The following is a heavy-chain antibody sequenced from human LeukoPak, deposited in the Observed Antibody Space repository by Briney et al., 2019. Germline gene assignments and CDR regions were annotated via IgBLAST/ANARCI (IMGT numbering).Heavy chain of an antibody. J-gene: IGHJ5*02. Sequence: PSETLSLTCAVSGGSISSSTHYWGWIRQPPGKGLEWIGSFYYSGDTYYNPSLKSRVTISVDTSKNQFSLKLKLVTAADTALYYCARLRYCSSASCYFDPWGQGTLVTVSS. CDR2: FYYSGDT. D-gene: IGHD2-2*01. CDR1: GGSISSSTHY. CDR3: ARLRYCSSASCYFDP. V-gene: IGHV4-39*01.